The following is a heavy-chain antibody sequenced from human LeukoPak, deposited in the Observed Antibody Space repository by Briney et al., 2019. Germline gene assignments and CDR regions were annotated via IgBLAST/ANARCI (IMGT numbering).Heavy chain of an antibody. D-gene: IGHD2-2*01. Sequence: ASVKVSCKASGYTFTGYFMHWVRQAPGQGLEWMGWINPNSGGTNFAQKFQGRVTMARDTSISTAYMELSRLRSDDTAVYYCARGGSPIYYYYMDVWGKGATVTISS. CDR2: INPNSGGT. CDR3: ARGGSPIYYYYMDV. V-gene: IGHV1-2*02. CDR1: GYTFTGYF. J-gene: IGHJ6*03.